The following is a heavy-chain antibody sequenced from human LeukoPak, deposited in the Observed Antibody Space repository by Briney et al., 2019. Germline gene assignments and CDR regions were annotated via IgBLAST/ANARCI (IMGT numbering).Heavy chain of an antibody. D-gene: IGHD1-26*01. J-gene: IGHJ4*02. CDR3: ARDNPGGSLLGY. CDR1: GYTFTSYY. CDR2: ISAYNGNT. V-gene: IGHV1-18*04. Sequence: ASVKVSCKASGYTFTSYYMHWVRQAPGQGLEWMGWISAYNGNTNYAQKLQGRVTMTTDTSTSTAYMELRSLRSDDTAVYYCARDNPGGSLLGYWGQGTLVTVSS.